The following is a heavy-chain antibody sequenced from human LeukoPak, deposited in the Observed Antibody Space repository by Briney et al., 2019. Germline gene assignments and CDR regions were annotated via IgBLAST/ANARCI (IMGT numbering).Heavy chain of an antibody. Sequence: GGSLRLSCAASGFTFSSYAMSWVRQAPGKGLEWVSAISNSGGSTYYADSVKGRFTISRDNSKNTLYLQMNSPRAEDTAVYYCAKAYSSGWSPSDYWGQGTLVTVSS. CDR3: AKAYSSGWSPSDY. CDR1: GFTFSSYA. V-gene: IGHV3-23*01. CDR2: ISNSGGST. J-gene: IGHJ4*02. D-gene: IGHD6-19*01.